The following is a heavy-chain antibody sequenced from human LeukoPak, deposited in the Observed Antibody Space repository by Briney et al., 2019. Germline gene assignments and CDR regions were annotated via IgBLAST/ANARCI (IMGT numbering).Heavy chain of an antibody. CDR1: GYTFTSYD. D-gene: IGHD3-3*01. J-gene: IGHJ5*02. CDR3: AKRQTPQYYQFWRGYYLSWFDP. CDR2: MNPNSGNT. V-gene: IGHV1-8*01. Sequence: GASVKVSCKASGYTFTSYDINWVRQATGQGLEWMGWMNPNSGNTGYAQKFQGRVTMTRNTSISTAYMELSRLRSEDTAVYYCAKRQTPQYYQFWRGYYLSWFDPWGQGTLVTVSS.